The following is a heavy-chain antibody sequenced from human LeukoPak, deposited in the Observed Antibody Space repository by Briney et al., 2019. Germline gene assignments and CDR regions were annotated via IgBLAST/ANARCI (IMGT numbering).Heavy chain of an antibody. CDR1: GGSINDPNYY. V-gene: IGHV4-39*01. Sequence: PSETLSLTCNVFGGSINDPNYYWGWIRQSPGRTLEWIGSLFYDGTTYYNPSLKSRVTISMDTSKNQVSLNLTSVTAADTAVYYCARRSSRSSWYAFDYWGQGTLVTVSS. D-gene: IGHD6-13*01. CDR2: LFYDGTT. CDR3: ARRSSRSSWYAFDY. J-gene: IGHJ4*02.